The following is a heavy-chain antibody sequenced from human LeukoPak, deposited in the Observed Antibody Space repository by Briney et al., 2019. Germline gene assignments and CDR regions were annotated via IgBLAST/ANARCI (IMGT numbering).Heavy chain of an antibody. CDR1: GYTFINFA. D-gene: IGHD6-13*01. CDR2: INAYNGKT. CDR3: ARGPRAAADDY. V-gene: IGHV1-3*01. Sequence: ASVKVSCKASGYTFINFAINWGRQAPGQRPEWMGWINAYNGKTKYSQKIQDRVTITRDTSASTAYLELTSLTSEDTAVYYCARGPRAAADDYWGQGSLVTVSS. J-gene: IGHJ4*02.